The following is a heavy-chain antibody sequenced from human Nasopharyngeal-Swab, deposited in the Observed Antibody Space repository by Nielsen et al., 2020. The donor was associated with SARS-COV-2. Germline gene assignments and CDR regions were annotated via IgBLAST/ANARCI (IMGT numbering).Heavy chain of an antibody. V-gene: IGHV3-7*01. CDR3: ARDEYYGDYFDAFDI. J-gene: IGHJ3*02. D-gene: IGHD4-17*01. CDR1: GFTFSSYW. CDR2: IKQDGSEK. Sequence: GGSLRRSCAASGFTFSSYWMSWVRQAPGKGLEWVANIKQDGSEKYYADSVKGRFTISRDNAKNSLYLQMNSLRAEDTAVYYCARDEYYGDYFDAFDIWGQGTMVTVSS.